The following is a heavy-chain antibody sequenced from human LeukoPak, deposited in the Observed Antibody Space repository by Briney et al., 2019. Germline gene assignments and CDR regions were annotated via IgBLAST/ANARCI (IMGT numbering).Heavy chain of an antibody. J-gene: IGHJ6*04. CDR1: GRSINSGCYS. V-gene: IGHV4-30-2*01. D-gene: IGHD3-10*01. CDR2: IYHSGSN. Sequence: TLSHTCAVPGRSINSGCYSGIGIRQPPAKGLEWIGYIYHSGSNYYNPSIKSRVTISVDRSENQLSLKLSSVTAADTAVYYCARGPSRYYGSGSYFGMDVWGEGTTATVSS. CDR3: ARGPSRYYGSGSYFGMDV.